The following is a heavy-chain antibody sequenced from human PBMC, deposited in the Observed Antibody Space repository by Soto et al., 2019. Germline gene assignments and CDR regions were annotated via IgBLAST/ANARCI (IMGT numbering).Heavy chain of an antibody. CDR3: GKVGGFPVY. CDR2: ISVSGGST. CDR1: GFTFSTYA. D-gene: IGHD2-15*01. J-gene: IGHJ4*02. Sequence: EVHLLESGGGLVQPGGSLRLSCAASGFTFSTYAMSWVRQVSGKGLEWVSGISVSGGSTYYADSVKGRFTISRDNSKNTLYLQMNSLRAEDTAEYYCGKVGGFPVYWGQGTQVTVSS. V-gene: IGHV3-23*01.